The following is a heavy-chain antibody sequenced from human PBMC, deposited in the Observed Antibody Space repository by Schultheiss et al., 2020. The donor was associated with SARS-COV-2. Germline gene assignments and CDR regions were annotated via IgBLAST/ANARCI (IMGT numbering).Heavy chain of an antibody. J-gene: IGHJ1*01. CDR2: IYWNDDK. Sequence: SGPTLVKPTQTLTLTCTFSGFSLSTSGVSVGWIRQPPGKALEWLALIYWNDDKRYSPSLKSRVTITKDTSKNQVVLTMTNMDPVDTATYYCAHLYYYDSSGYSFLGYFHHWGQGTLVTVSS. CDR3: AHLYYYDSSGYSFLGYFHH. CDR1: GFSLSTSGVS. V-gene: IGHV2-5*01. D-gene: IGHD3-22*01.